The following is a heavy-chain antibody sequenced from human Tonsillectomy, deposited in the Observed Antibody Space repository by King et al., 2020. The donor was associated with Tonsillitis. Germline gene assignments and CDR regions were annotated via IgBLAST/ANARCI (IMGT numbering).Heavy chain of an antibody. CDR2: ISRSGSTI. Sequence: VQLVESGGGLVQPGGSLRLSCAASGFIFNSYDMNLVRQAPGKGLEWVSDISRSGSTIWYADSVKGRFTISRDNAKNSLYLQMNSLRAEDTAVYYCVRAGSGQPHAAFDIWGQGTVVTVSS. CDR1: GFIFNSYD. CDR3: VRAGSGQPHAAFDI. J-gene: IGHJ3*02. V-gene: IGHV3-48*03.